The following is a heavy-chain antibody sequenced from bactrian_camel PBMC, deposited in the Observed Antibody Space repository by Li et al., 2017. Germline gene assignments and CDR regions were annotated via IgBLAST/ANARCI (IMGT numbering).Heavy chain of an antibody. D-gene: IGHD7*01. V-gene: IGHV3S40*01. J-gene: IGHJ4*01. CDR2: IWTGGGNA. CDR3: ATDGRSSVVASTTPSVYRN. Sequence: VQLVESGGGSVQVGGSLRLSCVASGDTIGRYCMGWFRQIPDKEREGVAAIWTGGGNAYYANPVKDRFTISEDIALNTVYLQMNGLKPEDTALYYCATDGRSSVVASTTPSVYRNWGQGTQVTVS. CDR1: GDTIGRYC.